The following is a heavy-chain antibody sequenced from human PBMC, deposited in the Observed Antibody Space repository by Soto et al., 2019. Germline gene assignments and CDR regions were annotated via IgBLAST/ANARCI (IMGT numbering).Heavy chain of an antibody. CDR1: GYTFTGYY. V-gene: IGHV1-2*02. CDR3: ARGKGMGYSYVSAFDY. J-gene: IGHJ4*02. Sequence: ASVKVSCKASGYTFTGYYMHWVRQAPGQGLEWMGWINPNSGGTNYAQKFQGRVTMTRDTSISTAYMELSRLRSDDTAVYYCARGKGMGYSYVSAFDYWGQGTLVTVSS. D-gene: IGHD5-18*01. CDR2: INPNSGGT.